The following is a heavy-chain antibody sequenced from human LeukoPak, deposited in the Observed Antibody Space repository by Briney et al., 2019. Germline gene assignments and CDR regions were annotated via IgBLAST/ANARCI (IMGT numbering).Heavy chain of an antibody. CDR1: GYTFTSYG. J-gene: IGHJ4*02. CDR2: ISAYNGNT. V-gene: IGHV1-18*01. CDR3: ARDRRVYYDSSGYYHFDY. D-gene: IGHD3-22*01. Sequence: ASVKVSCKXSGYTFTSYGISWVRQAPGQGLEWMGWISAYNGNTNYAQKLQGRVTMTTDTSTSTAYMELRSLRSDDTAVYYCARDRRVYYDSSGYYHFDYWGQGTLVTVSS.